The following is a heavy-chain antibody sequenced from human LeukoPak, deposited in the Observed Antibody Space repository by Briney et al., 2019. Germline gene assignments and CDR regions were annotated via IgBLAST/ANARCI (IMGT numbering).Heavy chain of an antibody. Sequence: GGSLRLSCAASGFDFSAYEMNWVRQAPGRGLEWVAYFAGSDATKYYADSVRGRFTISRDNAKNSLYLQMNSLRAEDTALYYCTTLGYHLDSWGQGTLVTVSS. V-gene: IGHV3-48*03. CDR1: GFDFSAYE. CDR3: TTLGYHLDS. D-gene: IGHD3-22*01. CDR2: FAGSDATK. J-gene: IGHJ4*02.